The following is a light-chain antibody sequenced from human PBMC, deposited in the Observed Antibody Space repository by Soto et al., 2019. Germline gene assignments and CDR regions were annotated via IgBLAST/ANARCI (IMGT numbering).Light chain of an antibody. Sequence: QSVLTQPPSVSAAPGQKVTLSCSGSSANIGSNYVSWYQQVPGTAPKLLIFEDHKRPSEIPDRFSGSKSGTSATLDITGLQTGDEADYYCGSWDRSLSAGVFGGGTKLTVL. J-gene: IGLJ3*02. CDR2: EDH. CDR1: SANIGSNY. CDR3: GSWDRSLSAGV. V-gene: IGLV1-51*02.